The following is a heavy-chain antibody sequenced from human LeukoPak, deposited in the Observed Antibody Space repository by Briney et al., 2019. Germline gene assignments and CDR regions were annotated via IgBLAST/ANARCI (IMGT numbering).Heavy chain of an antibody. CDR1: GDSISSSSYY. CDR2: IYYSGST. CDR3: ARIVACTGSSCSYYFDS. V-gene: IGHV4-39*07. J-gene: IGHJ4*02. Sequence: PSETLSLTCTVSGDSISSSSYYWGWIRQPPGKGPEWIGTIYYSGSTYYNPSLKSRVTISVDTSKNHFSLKLSSVTAADTAVYYCARIVACTGSSCSYYFDSWGQGTLVTVSS. D-gene: IGHD2-15*01.